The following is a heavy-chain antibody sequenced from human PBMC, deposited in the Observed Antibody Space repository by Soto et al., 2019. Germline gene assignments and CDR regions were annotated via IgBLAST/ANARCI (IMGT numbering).Heavy chain of an antibody. CDR3: TTDRPSGPEVGYYYYGMDV. V-gene: IGHV3-15*07. D-gene: IGHD3-10*01. CDR2: IKSKTDGGTT. J-gene: IGHJ6*02. CDR1: GFTFSNAW. Sequence: GALRLSCAASGFTFSNAWMNWVRQAPGKGLEWVGRIKSKTDGGTTDYAAPVKGRFTISRDDSKNTLYLQMNSLKTEDTAVYYCTTDRPSGPEVGYYYYGMDVWGQGTTVTVSS.